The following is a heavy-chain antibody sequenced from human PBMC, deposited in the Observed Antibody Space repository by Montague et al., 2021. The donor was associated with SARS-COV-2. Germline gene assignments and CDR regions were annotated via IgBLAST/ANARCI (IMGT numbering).Heavy chain of an antibody. CDR3: ARDRLRYGWFDP. CDR1: GGSIISTTSN. Sequence: SETLSLTCTVSGGSIISTTSNCGWIRQPPGKGLEWIGSIYYTANTYYTPSLKTRVTISVDTSKNQFSLRLRSVTAADTAVYYGARDRLRYGWFDPWGQGTLVTVSS. D-gene: IGHD5-12*01. V-gene: IGHV4-39*01. J-gene: IGHJ5*02. CDR2: IYYTANT.